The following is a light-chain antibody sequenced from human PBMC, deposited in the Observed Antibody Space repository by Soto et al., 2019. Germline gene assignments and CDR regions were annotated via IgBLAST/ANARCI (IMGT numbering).Light chain of an antibody. CDR3: EQYDSYPWT. CDR2: DAS. V-gene: IGKV1-5*01. J-gene: IGKJ1*01. Sequence: DIQMTQSPSTLSASVGDRVTITCRASQSLSRWLAWYQQKPGKAPKLLIYDASSLESGVPSRFSGSASGTEFTLGITPLQPDDFATYYCEQYDSYPWTFGQGTKVDIK. CDR1: QSLSRW.